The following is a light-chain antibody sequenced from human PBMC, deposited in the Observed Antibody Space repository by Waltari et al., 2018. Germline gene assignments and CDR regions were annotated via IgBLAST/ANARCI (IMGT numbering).Light chain of an antibody. V-gene: IGKV4-1*01. CDR2: WAS. Sequence: SLSYSSSNENYLAWYQHKPGQPPKLLIYWASTRKTGVPDRFSGSGSGTDFILTISSLQAEDVAVYYCQQYYTTPLTFGGGTKVVI. CDR1: SLSYSSSNENY. J-gene: IGKJ4*01. CDR3: QQYYTTPLT.